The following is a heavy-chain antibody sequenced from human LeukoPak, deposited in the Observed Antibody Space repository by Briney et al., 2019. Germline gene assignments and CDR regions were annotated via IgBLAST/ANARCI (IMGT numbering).Heavy chain of an antibody. D-gene: IGHD5-18*01. Sequence: QAGGSLRLSCAASGFTVSSNYMSWVRQAPGKGLEWVSVIYSGGSTYYADSVKGRFTISRDNSKNTLYLQMNSLRAEDTAVYYCARDPTAMDAFDYWGQGTLVTVSS. CDR1: GFTVSSNY. V-gene: IGHV3-66*01. CDR2: IYSGGST. J-gene: IGHJ4*02. CDR3: ARDPTAMDAFDY.